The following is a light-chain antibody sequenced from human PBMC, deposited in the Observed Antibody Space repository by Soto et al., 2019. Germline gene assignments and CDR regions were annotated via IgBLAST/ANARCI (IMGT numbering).Light chain of an antibody. Sequence: DIVMTQSPLSLPVTPGEPASISCRSSQSLLHSNGNNYLAWYQQIPGQSPRLLIYGTSSRATGIPDRFSGSGSGTEFTLTISSLQSEDFAVYYCQQYNNWPKWTFGQGTKVDIK. J-gene: IGKJ1*01. V-gene: IGKV3D-15*01. CDR2: GTS. CDR1: QSLLHSNGNNY. CDR3: QQYNNWPKWT.